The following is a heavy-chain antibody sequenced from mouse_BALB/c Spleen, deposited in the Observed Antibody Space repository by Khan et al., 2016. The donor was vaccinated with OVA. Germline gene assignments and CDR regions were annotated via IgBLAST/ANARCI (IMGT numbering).Heavy chain of an antibody. CDR3: AKQNQGSLDAVDY. Sequence: QVQLKQSGPGLVAPSQSLSITCTVSGFSLTTYGVSWVRQPPGKGLEWLGAIWGDGSTTFLSALKSRLSITKVNSKSQVFLTLNSQQTDDTATYYGAKQNQGSLDAVDYWGQGTSVTVSS. V-gene: IGHV2-3*01. J-gene: IGHJ4*01. CDR1: GFSLTTYG. CDR2: IWGDGST.